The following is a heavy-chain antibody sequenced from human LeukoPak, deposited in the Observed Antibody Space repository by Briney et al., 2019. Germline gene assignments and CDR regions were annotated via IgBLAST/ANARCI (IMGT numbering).Heavy chain of an antibody. CDR3: ASQSSSWYRGY. CDR2: IYYSGST. D-gene: IGHD6-13*01. CDR1: GYSISNGYY. V-gene: IGHV4-38-2*02. Sequence: SETLSLTCTVSGYSISNGYYWGWIRQPPGKGLEWIGSIYYSGSTYYNPSLKSRVTISVDTSKNQFSLKLSSVTAADTAVYYCASQSSSWYRGYWGQGTLVTVSS. J-gene: IGHJ4*02.